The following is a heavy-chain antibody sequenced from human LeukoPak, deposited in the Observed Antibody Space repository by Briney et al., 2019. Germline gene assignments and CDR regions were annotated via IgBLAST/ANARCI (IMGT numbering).Heavy chain of an antibody. J-gene: IGHJ5*02. Sequence: ASVKVSCKASGYTFTSYYMHWVRQAPGQGLEWMGIINPSGGSTSYAQKFQGRVTMTRDTSTSTVYMELSSLRSEDTAVYYCARDPAMVRGVTRFDPWGQGTLVTVSS. CDR3: ARDPAMVRGVTRFDP. CDR2: INPSGGST. CDR1: GYTFTSYY. D-gene: IGHD3-10*01. V-gene: IGHV1-46*01.